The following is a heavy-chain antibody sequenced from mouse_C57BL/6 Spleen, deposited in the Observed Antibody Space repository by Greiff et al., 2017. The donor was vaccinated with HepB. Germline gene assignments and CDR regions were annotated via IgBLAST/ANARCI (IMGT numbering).Heavy chain of an antibody. CDR3: TREDFLYYYGSSYSWFAY. D-gene: IGHD1-1*01. CDR1: GFTFSSYA. J-gene: IGHJ3*01. CDR2: ISSGGDYI. V-gene: IGHV5-9-1*02. Sequence: EVKLVESGEGLVKPGGSLKLSCAASGFTFSSYAMSWVRQTPEKRLEWVAYISSGGDYIYYADTVKGRFTISRDNARNTLYLQMSSLKSEDTAMYYCTREDFLYYYGSSYSWFAYWGQGTLVTVSA.